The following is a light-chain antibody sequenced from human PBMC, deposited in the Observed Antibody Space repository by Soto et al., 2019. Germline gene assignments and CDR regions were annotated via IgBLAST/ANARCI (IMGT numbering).Light chain of an antibody. CDR1: QSLLHSNGYNY. J-gene: IGKJ1*01. CDR2: LGS. Sequence: DIVMTQSPLSLPVTPGEPASISCRSSQSLLHSNGYNYLDWYLQKPGQSPQLLNYLGSNRASGVTDRFGVCGSCTDFTLKISRVVAEDVGVYYCMQALQTPRTFGQGTKVEIK. V-gene: IGKV2-28*01. CDR3: MQALQTPRT.